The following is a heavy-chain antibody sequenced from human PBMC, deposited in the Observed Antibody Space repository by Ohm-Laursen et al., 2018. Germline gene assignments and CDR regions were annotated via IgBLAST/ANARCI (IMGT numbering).Heavy chain of an antibody. CDR2: ISGSGGST. CDR1: GFTFSSYA. CDR3: AKAGLEMGIIDY. D-gene: IGHD5-24*01. Sequence: GSLRLSCTASGFTFSSYAMSWVRQAPGKGLEWVSAISGSGGSTYYADSVKGRFTISRDNSKNTLYLQMNSLRAEDTAVYYCAKAGLEMGIIDYWGQGTLVTVSS. V-gene: IGHV3-23*01. J-gene: IGHJ4*02.